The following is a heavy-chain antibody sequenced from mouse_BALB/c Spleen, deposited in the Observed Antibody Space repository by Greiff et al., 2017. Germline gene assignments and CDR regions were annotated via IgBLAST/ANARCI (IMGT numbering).Heavy chain of an antibody. CDR1: GYSITSDYA. V-gene: IGHV3-2*02. J-gene: IGHJ4*01. Sequence: DVKLQESGPGLVKPSQSLSLTCTVTGYSITSDYAWNWIRQFPGNKLEWMGYISYSGSTSYNPSLKSRISITRDTSKNQFFLQLNSVTTEDTATYYCERFGNSYYAMDYWGQGTSVTVSS. D-gene: IGHD2-1*01. CDR3: ERFGNSYYAMDY. CDR2: ISYSGST.